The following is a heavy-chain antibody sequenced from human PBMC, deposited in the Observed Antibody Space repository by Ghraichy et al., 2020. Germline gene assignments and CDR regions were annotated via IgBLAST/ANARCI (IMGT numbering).Heavy chain of an antibody. D-gene: IGHD3-22*01. J-gene: IGHJ4*02. CDR3: AKDKDLYYDSSGYLDY. V-gene: IGHV3-74*01. Sequence: SCAASGFTFSNYWMDWVRQAPGKGLVWVSRINIDGSSTTYADSVKGRFTISRDNAKNTLYLQMNSLRAEDTALYYCAKDKDLYYDSSGYLDYWGQGTLVTVSS. CDR2: INIDGSST. CDR1: GFTFSNYW.